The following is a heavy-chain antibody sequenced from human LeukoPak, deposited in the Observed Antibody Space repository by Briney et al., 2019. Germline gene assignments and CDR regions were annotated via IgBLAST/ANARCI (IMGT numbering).Heavy chain of an antibody. D-gene: IGHD4-23*01. CDR1: GYTFTSYA. CDR2: INAGNGNT. CDR3: ARDQLLDYGGNRYYFDY. V-gene: IGHV1-3*01. Sequence: ASVKVSCKASGYTFTSYAMHWVRQAPGQRLEWMGWINAGNGNTKYSQKFQGRVTITRDTSASTAYMELSSLRSEDTAVYYCARDQLLDYGGNRYYFDYWGQGTLVTVSS. J-gene: IGHJ4*02.